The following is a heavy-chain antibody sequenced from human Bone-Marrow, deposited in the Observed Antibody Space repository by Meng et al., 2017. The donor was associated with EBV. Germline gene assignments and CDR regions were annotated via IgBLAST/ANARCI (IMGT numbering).Heavy chain of an antibody. CDR2: ISSSSIYM. J-gene: IGHJ4*02. D-gene: IGHD1-1*01. Sequence: EVQLVESGGGVVKSGVSLRLSCVASGFTFSAYNMNWVRQAPGKGLEWVSSISSSSIYMYYADSLKGRFTISRDNAKNSLYLQMDDVRVDDTAVYYCARDLEKVWGQGTLVTVSS. CDR1: GFTFSAYN. V-gene: IGHV3-21*01. CDR3: ARDLEKV.